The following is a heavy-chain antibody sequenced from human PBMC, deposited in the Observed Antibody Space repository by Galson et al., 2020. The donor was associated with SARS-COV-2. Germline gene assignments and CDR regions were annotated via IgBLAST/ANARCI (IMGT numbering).Heavy chain of an antibody. Sequence: SLRLSCAASGLIFSSSGTHWVRPAPGKGPARVAVTSYDGSNNYYADSVKGRFTISRDSSKNTLYLQMNSLRPEDTAVYYCAKGGGRGGSDYYYYYYMDARGKGTTVTISS. D-gene: IGHD2-15*01. CDR1: GLIFSSSG. J-gene: IGHJ6*03. CDR3: AKGGGRGGSDYYYYYYMDA. CDR2: TSYDGSNN. V-gene: IGHV3-30*18.